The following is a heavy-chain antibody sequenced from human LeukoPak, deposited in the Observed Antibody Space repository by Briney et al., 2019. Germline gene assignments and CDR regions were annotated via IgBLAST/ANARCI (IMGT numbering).Heavy chain of an antibody. D-gene: IGHD3-10*01. CDR1: GGSISSGGYY. V-gene: IGHV4-31*03. J-gene: IGHJ5*02. Sequence: PSETLSLTCTVSGGSISSGGYYWSWIRQHPGKGLEWIGCIYYSGSTYYNPSLKSRLTISVDTSKNQFSLKLSSVTAADTAVYYCASWSILLWSSATYNWFDPWGQGTLVTVSS. CDR2: IYYSGST. CDR3: ASWSILLWSSATYNWFDP.